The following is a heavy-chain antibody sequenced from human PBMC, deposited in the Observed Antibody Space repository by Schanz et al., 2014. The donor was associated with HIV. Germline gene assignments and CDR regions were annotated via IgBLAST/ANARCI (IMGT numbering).Heavy chain of an antibody. D-gene: IGHD3-22*01. CDR1: GFTFSDYS. V-gene: IGHV3-30-3*02. CDR3: AKPEYDSSGNSQTHFDY. J-gene: IGHJ4*02. CDR2: ISHDGTNK. Sequence: VQLGQSGGGVVQPGRSLRLSCAASGFTFSDYSMHWVRQAPGKALEWVAVISHDGTNKFYAGSVKDRFTISRDNAKNTLSLQMTALRTEDTAIYYCAKPEYDSSGNSQTHFDYWGQGTLVSVSS.